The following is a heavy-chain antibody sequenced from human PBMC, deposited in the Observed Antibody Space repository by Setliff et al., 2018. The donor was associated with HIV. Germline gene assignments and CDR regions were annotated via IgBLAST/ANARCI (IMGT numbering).Heavy chain of an antibody. CDR2: INAVNGNT. J-gene: IGHJ4*02. V-gene: IGHV1-3*01. CDR1: GYTFSTNA. Sequence: ASVKVSCKAFGYTFSTNAIHWVRQAPGQRLEWMGYINAVNGNTKYSQKFQARVTITRDTSASTAYMELSSLSSENTAVYYCARGSCSGCYLSDYWGLGTLVTVSS. D-gene: IGHD6-19*01. CDR3: ARGSCSGCYLSDY.